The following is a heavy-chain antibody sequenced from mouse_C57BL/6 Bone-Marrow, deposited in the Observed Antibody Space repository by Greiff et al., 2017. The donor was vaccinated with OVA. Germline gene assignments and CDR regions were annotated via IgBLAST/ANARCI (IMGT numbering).Heavy chain of an antibody. CDR2: IDPSDSYT. J-gene: IGHJ3*01. D-gene: IGHD4-1*01. Sequence: QVQLQQLGAELVKPGASVKLSCKASGYTFTSYWMQWVKQRPGQGLEWIGEIDPSDSYTNYNQKFKGKATLTVDTSSSTAYMQLSSLTSEDSAVYYCAVTGTYAYWGQGTLVTVSA. CDR1: GYTFTSYW. V-gene: IGHV1-50*01. CDR3: AVTGTYAY.